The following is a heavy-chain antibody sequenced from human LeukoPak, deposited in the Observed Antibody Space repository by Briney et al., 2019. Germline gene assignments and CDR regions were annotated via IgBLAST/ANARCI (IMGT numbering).Heavy chain of an antibody. CDR2: INSDGINT. Sequence: GGSLRLSCAASGFRFSGYWMHWVRQVPGKGLVWVSRINSDGINTNYADSVKGRFTISRDNAKNTVYLQMNSLRAEDTAVYYCAKCSGWFVRGKDYYYYYMDVWGKGTTVTVSS. V-gene: IGHV3-74*01. D-gene: IGHD6-19*01. CDR1: GFRFSGYW. J-gene: IGHJ6*03. CDR3: AKCSGWFVRGKDYYYYYMDV.